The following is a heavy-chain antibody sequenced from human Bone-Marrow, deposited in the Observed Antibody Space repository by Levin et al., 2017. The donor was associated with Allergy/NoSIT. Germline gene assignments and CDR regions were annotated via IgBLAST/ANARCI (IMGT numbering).Heavy chain of an antibody. Sequence: LSLTCAASGFTFTTYGMHWVRQAPGKGLEWVALLSYGGTNKYYADSVKGRFTISRDNSKNTVYLQMNSLRAEDTAVYFCAKDLQSYGDYDYYYYGMDVWGQGTTVTVSS. V-gene: IGHV3-30*18. CDR3: AKDLQSYGDYDYYYYGMDV. J-gene: IGHJ6*02. CDR1: GFTFTTYG. D-gene: IGHD4-17*01. CDR2: LSYGGTNK.